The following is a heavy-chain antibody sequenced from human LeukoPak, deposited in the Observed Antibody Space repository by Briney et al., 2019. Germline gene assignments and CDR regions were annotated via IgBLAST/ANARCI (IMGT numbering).Heavy chain of an antibody. CDR1: GGSISSGAYY. CDR3: ARHGGAWTFDY. J-gene: IGHJ4*02. V-gene: IGHV4-31*03. CDR2: GYFRGNT. Sequence: SETLSLTCTVSGGSISSGAYYWSWIRQVPGKGLEWIGYGYFRGNTFYNPSLKGRVTISVDTSNNHFSLQLNSVTAADTAVYYCARHGGAWTFDYWGQGTLVTVSS. D-gene: IGHD1-1*01.